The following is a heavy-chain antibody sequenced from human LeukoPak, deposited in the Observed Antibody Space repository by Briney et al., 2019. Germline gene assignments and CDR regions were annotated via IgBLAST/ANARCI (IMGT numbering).Heavy chain of an antibody. CDR3: ARGHSNSYNWFDP. CDR1: GGTFSSYA. J-gene: IGHJ5*02. CDR2: IIPIFGTA. Sequence: GASVKVSCKASGGTFSSYAISWVRQAPGQGLEWMGGIIPIFGTANYAQKFQGRVTITTDESTSTAYMELSSLRSEDTAVYYCARGHSNSYNWFDPWGQGTLVTVSS. V-gene: IGHV1-69*05. D-gene: IGHD4-11*01.